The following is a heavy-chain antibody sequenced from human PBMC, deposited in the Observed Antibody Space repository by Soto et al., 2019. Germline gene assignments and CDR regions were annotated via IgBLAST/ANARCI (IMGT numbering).Heavy chain of an antibody. D-gene: IGHD6-19*01. V-gene: IGHV3-9*01. CDR1: GFTFDDYA. CDR3: AKDSSGWYGPCDY. Sequence: EVQLVESGGGLVQPGRSLRLSCAASGFTFDDYAMHWVRQAPGKGLEWVSGISWNSGSIGYADSVKGRFTISRDNAKNSLYLQMNSLGAEDTALYYCAKDSSGWYGPCDYWGQGTLVTVSS. J-gene: IGHJ4*02. CDR2: ISWNSGSI.